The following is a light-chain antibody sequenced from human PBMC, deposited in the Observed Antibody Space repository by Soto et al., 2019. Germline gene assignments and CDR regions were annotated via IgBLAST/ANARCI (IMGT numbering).Light chain of an antibody. J-gene: IGKJ5*01. CDR3: MQGTHWPTT. CDR2: KVS. CDR1: QVLVYSDGNTY. V-gene: IGKV2-30*01. Sequence: DVVMTQSPLSLPVTLGQPASISCSSSQVLVYSDGNTYLNWFQQRPGQSPRRLIYKVSNRDSGVPDRFSGSGSGTDFALKISRVEAEDVGVYYCMQGTHWPTTFGQGTRLETK.